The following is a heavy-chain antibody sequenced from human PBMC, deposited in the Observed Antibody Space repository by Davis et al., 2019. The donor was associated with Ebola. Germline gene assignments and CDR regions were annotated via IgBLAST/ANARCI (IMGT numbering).Heavy chain of an antibody. CDR3: ARAVDVADY. CDR2: IRGDGSVR. CDR1: GFTFSDHW. J-gene: IGHJ4*02. V-gene: IGHV3-7*03. D-gene: IGHD5-12*01. Sequence: GESLKISCAASGFTFSDHWMSWVRQAPGKGLEWVANIRGDGSVRFYSGSVKGRFTISRDNAKNSVYLQMNSLRAEDTVVYYCARAVDVADYWGQGTLVTVSS.